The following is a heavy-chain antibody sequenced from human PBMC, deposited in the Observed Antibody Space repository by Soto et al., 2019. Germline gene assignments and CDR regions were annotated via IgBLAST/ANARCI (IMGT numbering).Heavy chain of an antibody. CDR1: GFTFSSYG. J-gene: IGHJ4*02. CDR2: ISYDGSDK. V-gene: IGHV3-30*03. CDR3: ARESSYCFDH. Sequence: GGSLRLSCAASGFTFSSYGMVWVRQAPGKGLEWVALISYDGSDKNYADSVKGRFTISRDNSKNTLYLQMSSLRAEDTAVYYCARESSYCFDHWGQGTLVTVSS.